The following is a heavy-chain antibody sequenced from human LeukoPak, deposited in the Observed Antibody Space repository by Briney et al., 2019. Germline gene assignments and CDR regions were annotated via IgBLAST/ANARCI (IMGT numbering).Heavy chain of an antibody. V-gene: IGHV3-48*02. CDR1: GFTFSSYS. Sequence: GGSLRLSCAASGFTFSSYSMNWVRQAPGKGLEWVSYISSSSSTIYYADSVKGRFTISRDNAKNSLYPQMNSLRDEDTAVYYCARDSVAGTSDYWGQGTLVTVSS. D-gene: IGHD6-19*01. CDR3: ARDSVAGTSDY. J-gene: IGHJ4*02. CDR2: ISSSSSTI.